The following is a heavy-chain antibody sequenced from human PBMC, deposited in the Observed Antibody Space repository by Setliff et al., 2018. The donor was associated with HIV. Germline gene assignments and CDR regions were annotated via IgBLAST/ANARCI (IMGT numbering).Heavy chain of an antibody. CDR3: ARSISSSWLYYYYYYMDV. J-gene: IGHJ6*03. Sequence: PGGSLRLSCAASGFTFSSYWMSWVRQAPGKGLEWVANIKQDGSEKYYVDSVKGRFTISRDNAKNSLYLQMNSLRAEDTAVYYCARSISSSWLYYYYYYMDVWGKGTTVTVSS. CDR2: IKQDGSEK. D-gene: IGHD6-13*01. V-gene: IGHV3-7*05. CDR1: GFTFSSYW.